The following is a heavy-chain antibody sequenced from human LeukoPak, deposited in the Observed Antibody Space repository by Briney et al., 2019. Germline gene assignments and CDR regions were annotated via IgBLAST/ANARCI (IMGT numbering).Heavy chain of an antibody. D-gene: IGHD6-19*01. Sequence: ASVKVSCKASGGTFSSYAISWVRQAPGQGLGWMGRIIPILGIANYAQKFQGRVTITADKSTSTAYMELSSLRSDDTAVYYCARDDAVAGTDPADYWGQGTLVTVSS. CDR3: ARDDAVAGTDPADY. V-gene: IGHV1-69*04. CDR1: GGTFSSYA. CDR2: IIPILGIA. J-gene: IGHJ4*02.